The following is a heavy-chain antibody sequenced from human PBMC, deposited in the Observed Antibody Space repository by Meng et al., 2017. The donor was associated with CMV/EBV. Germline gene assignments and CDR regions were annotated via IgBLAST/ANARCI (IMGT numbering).Heavy chain of an antibody. CDR2: IIATGDST. D-gene: IGHD2-2*01. CDR1: GFTFSEYG. Sequence: GGSLRLSCVASGFTFSEYGMSWVRQAPGEGLEWVSAIIATGDSTFYADSVKGRFTISRDNSKSTLYLQMNSLGAEDTAVYYCASYCISPSCRGGGLKSYYGMDVWGQGTTVTVSS. J-gene: IGHJ6*02. V-gene: IGHV3-23*01. CDR3: ASYCISPSCRGGGLKSYYGMDV.